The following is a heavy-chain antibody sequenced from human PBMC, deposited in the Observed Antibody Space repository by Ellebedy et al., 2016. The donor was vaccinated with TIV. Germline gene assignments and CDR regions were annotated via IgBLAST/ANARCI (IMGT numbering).Heavy chain of an antibody. CDR2: FDPEDGET. CDR1: GYTLTELS. V-gene: IGHV1-24*01. D-gene: IGHD3-10*01. Sequence: ASVKVSCXVSGYTLTELSMHWVRQAPGKGLEWMGGFDPEDGETIYAQKFQGRVTMTEDTSTDTAYMELSSLRSEDTAVYYCAREGRVSARKGGSWFDPWGQGTLVTVSS. J-gene: IGHJ5*02. CDR3: AREGRVSARKGGSWFDP.